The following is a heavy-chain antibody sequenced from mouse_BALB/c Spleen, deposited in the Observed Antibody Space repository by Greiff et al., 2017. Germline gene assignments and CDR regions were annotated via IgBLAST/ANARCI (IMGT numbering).Heavy chain of an antibody. CDR3: ARGLRPYYFDY. D-gene: IGHD1-2*01. CDR1: GFTFSSYA. CDR2: ISSGGST. V-gene: IGHV5-6-5*01. J-gene: IGHJ2*01. Sequence: EVQLVESGGGLVKPGGSLKLSCAASGFTFSSYAMSWVRQTPEKRLEWVASISSGGSTYYPDSVKGRFTISRDNARNILYLQMSSLRSEDTAMYYCARGLRPYYFDYWGQGTTLTVSS.